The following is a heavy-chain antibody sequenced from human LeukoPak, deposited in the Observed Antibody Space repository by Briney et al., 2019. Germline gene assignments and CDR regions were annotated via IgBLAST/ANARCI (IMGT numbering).Heavy chain of an antibody. V-gene: IGHV4-28*03. J-gene: IGHJ4*02. CDR3: ARDKQPGDY. Sequence: SDTLSLTCAVSGYSISSTNWWAWIRQPPGKGLEWIGYIHHSGTTYYNSSLTGRVTMSVDTSKNQFSLKLSSVTAVDTAVYYCARDKQPGDYWGQGTLVTVSS. D-gene: IGHD5-18*01. CDR1: GYSISSTNW. CDR2: IHHSGTT.